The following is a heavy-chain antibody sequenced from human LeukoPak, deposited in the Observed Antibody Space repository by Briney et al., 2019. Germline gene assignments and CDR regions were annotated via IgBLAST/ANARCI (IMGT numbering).Heavy chain of an antibody. V-gene: IGHV3-48*02. Sequence: GGSLRLSCAASGFTFSSYSMNWVRQGPGKGLEWVSYISSSSSTIYYADSVKGRFAISRDNAKNSLYLQMNSLRDEDTAVYYCARGEGPDYYGSGSYYNYWGQGTLVTVSS. CDR1: GFTFSSYS. J-gene: IGHJ4*02. D-gene: IGHD3-10*01. CDR3: ARGEGPDYYGSGSYYNY. CDR2: ISSSSSTI.